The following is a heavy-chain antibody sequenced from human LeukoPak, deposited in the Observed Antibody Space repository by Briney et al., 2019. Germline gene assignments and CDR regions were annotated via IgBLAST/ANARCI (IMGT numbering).Heavy chain of an antibody. CDR3: ARPYDTSGYYNYYFDY. CDR1: GYNLISYG. V-gene: IGHV1-18*01. CDR2: ISAYNVNT. Sequence: GASVKVSCKASGYNLISYGIIWVRQAPGQGLEWMGWISAYNVNTNYAQKFQGRVTMTTDTSTSTAYKELRSLKSDDTAVYFCARPYDTSGYYNYYFDYWGQGTLVTVSS. D-gene: IGHD3-22*01. J-gene: IGHJ4*02.